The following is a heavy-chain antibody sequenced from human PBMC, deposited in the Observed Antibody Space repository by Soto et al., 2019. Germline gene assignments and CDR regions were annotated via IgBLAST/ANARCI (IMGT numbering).Heavy chain of an antibody. CDR2: INHRGST. D-gene: IGHD6-19*01. V-gene: IGHV4-34*01. Sequence: QVQLQQWGAGLLKPSETLSLTCAVYGGSFSGYYWSWIRQPPGKGLEWIGEINHRGSTNYNPSLKSRVTISVDTSKNQFSLKLSSVTAADTAVYYCARGRSIAVAGTYYYYMDVWGKGTTVTVSS. J-gene: IGHJ6*03. CDR3: ARGRSIAVAGTYYYYMDV. CDR1: GGSFSGYY.